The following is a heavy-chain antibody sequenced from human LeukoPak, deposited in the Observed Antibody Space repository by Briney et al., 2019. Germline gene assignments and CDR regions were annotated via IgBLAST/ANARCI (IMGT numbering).Heavy chain of an antibody. J-gene: IGHJ3*02. CDR1: GYTFTGHY. CDR2: INPKSGDT. Sequence: ASVKVSCKASGYTFTGHYMHWVRQAPGQGLEWMGWINPKSGDTNYAQKFQGRVTMTRDTSISTAYMDMSSLRSDDTAVYYCARNLWFGESSDAFDMWGQGTMVTVSS. V-gene: IGHV1-2*02. D-gene: IGHD3-10*01. CDR3: ARNLWFGESSDAFDM.